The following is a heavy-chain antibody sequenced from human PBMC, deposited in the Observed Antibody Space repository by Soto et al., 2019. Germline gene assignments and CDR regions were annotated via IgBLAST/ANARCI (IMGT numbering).Heavy chain of an antibody. Sequence: SETLSLTCTVSGGSISSSYWSWIRQPPGKGLEWLAYIYDDGSANYNPSLKSRATISLDMSKNQFSLKLTSVTAADTAVYYCARGGGYSYGYLLAADPTYDYWGQGTLVTVSS. D-gene: IGHD5-18*01. CDR1: GGSISSSY. CDR2: IYDDGSA. J-gene: IGHJ4*02. CDR3: ARGGGYSYGYLLAADPTYDY. V-gene: IGHV4-59*01.